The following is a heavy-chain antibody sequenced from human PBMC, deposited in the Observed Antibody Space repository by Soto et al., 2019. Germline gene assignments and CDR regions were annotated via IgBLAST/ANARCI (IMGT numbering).Heavy chain of an antibody. J-gene: IGHJ6*02. Sequence: PGEPLKTSCNGFGYSFTSYWISRVRQMPGKGLEWMGRIDPSDSYTNYSPSFQGHVTISADKSISTAYLQWSSLKASDTAMYYCARRSVAAYYGMDVWGQGTTVTVPS. CDR3: ARRSVAAYYGMDV. D-gene: IGHD6-19*01. V-gene: IGHV5-10-1*01. CDR1: GYSFTSYW. CDR2: IDPSDSYT.